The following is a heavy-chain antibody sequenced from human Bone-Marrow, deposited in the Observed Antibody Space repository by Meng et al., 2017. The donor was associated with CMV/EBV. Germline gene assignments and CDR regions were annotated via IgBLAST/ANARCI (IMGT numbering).Heavy chain of an antibody. CDR3: AREHHPYGEGYNWFDP. CDR2: INSDGSST. Sequence: GFTVSSYWMHWVRQAPGKGLVWVSRINSDGSSTSYADSVKGRFTISRDNAKNTLYLQMNSLRAEDTAVYYCAREHHPYGEGYNWFDPWGQGTLVTVSS. J-gene: IGHJ5*02. CDR1: GFTVSSYW. D-gene: IGHD4-17*01. V-gene: IGHV3-74*01.